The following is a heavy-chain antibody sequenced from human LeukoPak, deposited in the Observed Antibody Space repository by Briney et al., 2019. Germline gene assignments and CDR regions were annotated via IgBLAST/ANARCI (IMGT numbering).Heavy chain of an antibody. Sequence: GGSLRLSCAASGFTFSNYAMNWVRQAPGKGLKWVSAINGNGGNTYYAASVKGRFTISRDNSKNTLYLQMNSLRAEDTAVYYCAKATHYDILTGYYYYFDYWGQGTLVTVSS. CDR1: GFTFSNYA. J-gene: IGHJ4*02. V-gene: IGHV3-23*01. CDR3: AKATHYDILTGYYYYFDY. CDR2: INGNGGNT. D-gene: IGHD3-9*01.